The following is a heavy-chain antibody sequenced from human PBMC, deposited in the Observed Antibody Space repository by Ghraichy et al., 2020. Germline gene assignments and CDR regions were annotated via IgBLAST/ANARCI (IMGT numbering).Heavy chain of an antibody. CDR1: GFTFSNSA. CDR2: ITGSGGGT. CDR3: AKDYYFDY. J-gene: IGHJ4*02. V-gene: IGHV3-23*01. Sequence: GGSLRLSCAASGFTFSNSAMSWVRQAPGKGLEWVSSITGSGGGTYYADSVKGRFTISRDNSKNTLYLQMNSLRAEDTAIYYCAKDYYFDYWGQGTLVTVSS.